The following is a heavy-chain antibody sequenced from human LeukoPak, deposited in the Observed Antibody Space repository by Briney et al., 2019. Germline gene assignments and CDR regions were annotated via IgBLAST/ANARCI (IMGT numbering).Heavy chain of an antibody. D-gene: IGHD3-3*01. J-gene: IGHJ4*02. CDR1: GDSMSEYF. V-gene: IGHV4-59*01. Sequence: SETLSLTCTVSGDSMSEYFWTWIRQPPRKGLEWIGYAADSGSTNYNPSLKSRVTISVDSSTNHFSLRLTSVTAADTAVYYCARGGRSGYSIDYWGQGTLVTVSS. CDR3: ARGGRSGYSIDY. CDR2: AADSGST.